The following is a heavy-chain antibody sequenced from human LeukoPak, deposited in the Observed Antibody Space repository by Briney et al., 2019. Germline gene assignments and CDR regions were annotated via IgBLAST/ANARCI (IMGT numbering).Heavy chain of an antibody. CDR2: ISGSGSGGST. J-gene: IGHJ6*03. V-gene: IGHV3-23*01. CDR1: GFTFSSSA. D-gene: IGHD2-15*01. Sequence: GGSLRLSCAASGFTFSSSAMSWVRQAPGKGLEWVSSISGSGSGGSTYYADSVKGRFTISRDNAKNSLYLEMNSLRAEDTAVYYCMRWSHDSGYYYMDVWGKGTTVTVSS. CDR3: MRWSHDSGYYYMDV.